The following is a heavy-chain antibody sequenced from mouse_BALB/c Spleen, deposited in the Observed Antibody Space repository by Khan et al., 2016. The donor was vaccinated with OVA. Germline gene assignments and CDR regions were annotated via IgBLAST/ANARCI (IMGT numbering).Heavy chain of an antibody. D-gene: IGHD2-2*01. CDR1: GYSFSSNW. CDR2: IYPGNSYT. V-gene: IGHV1-5*01. CDR3: TRWGYWFAY. J-gene: IGHJ3*01. Sequence: VQLKPSGTVLARPGASVKMSCKASGYSFSSNWMHWVKQRPGQGLEWIGAIYPGNSYTNYNQKFKGKAKLTAVTSASTAYMELSRLRNEESAVYDCTRWGYWFAYWGQGTLVTVAA.